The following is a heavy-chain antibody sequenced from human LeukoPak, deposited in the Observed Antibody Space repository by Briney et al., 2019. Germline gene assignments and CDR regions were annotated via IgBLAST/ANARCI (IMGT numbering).Heavy chain of an antibody. D-gene: IGHD2-15*01. CDR2: IYYSGDT. Sequence: SETLSLTCTVSGGSISSSSYYWAWIRQPPGKGLEWIGTIYYSGDTYYSPSLKSRVTISVDTSKNQFSLKLSSVTAADTAVYYCARRVCSGGSCPFDYWGQGTLVTVSS. J-gene: IGHJ4*02. CDR1: GGSISSSSYY. CDR3: ARRVCSGGSCPFDY. V-gene: IGHV4-39*01.